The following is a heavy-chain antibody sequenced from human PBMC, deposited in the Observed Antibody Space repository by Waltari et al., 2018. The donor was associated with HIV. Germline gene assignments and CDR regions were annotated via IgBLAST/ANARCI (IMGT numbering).Heavy chain of an antibody. CDR1: GGSFSGYY. V-gene: IGHV4-34*01. J-gene: IGHJ4*02. Sequence: QVQLQQWGAGLLKPSETLSLTCAVYGGSFSGYYWSWIRQPPGKGLEWIGEINHSGSTNYNPALKSRVTISVDTSKNQFSLKLSSVTAADTVVYYCARGQDYDFWSGYYYDYWGQGTLVTVSS. D-gene: IGHD3-3*01. CDR2: INHSGST. CDR3: ARGQDYDFWSGYYYDY.